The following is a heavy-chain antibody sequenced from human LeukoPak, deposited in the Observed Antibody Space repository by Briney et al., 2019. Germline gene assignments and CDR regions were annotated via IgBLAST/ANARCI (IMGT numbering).Heavy chain of an antibody. V-gene: IGHV4-61*01. D-gene: IGHD3-3*01. CDR3: ARESRITIFGVVIPYYYYYMDV. Sequence: SETLSLTCTVSGGSVSSGSYYWSWIRQPPGKGLEWIGYIYYSGSTNYNPSLKSRVTISVDTSKNQFSLKLSSVTAADTAVYYCARESRITIFGVVIPYYYYYMDVWSKGTTVTVSS. CDR1: GGSVSSGSYY. CDR2: IYYSGST. J-gene: IGHJ6*03.